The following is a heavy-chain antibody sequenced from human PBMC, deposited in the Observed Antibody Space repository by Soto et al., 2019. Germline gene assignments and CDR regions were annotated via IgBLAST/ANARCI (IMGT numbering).Heavy chain of an antibody. V-gene: IGHV4-31*03. CDR2: IYYSGST. CDR1: GGSISDSSHY. Sequence: SETLSLTCTVSGGSISDSSHYWAWIRQHPGKGLEWIGSIYYSGSTYYNPSLKSRVTISVDTSKNQFSLKLSSVTAADTAVYYCARWPQLEPRFDYWGQGTLVTVS. CDR3: ARWPQLEPRFDY. D-gene: IGHD1-1*01. J-gene: IGHJ4*02.